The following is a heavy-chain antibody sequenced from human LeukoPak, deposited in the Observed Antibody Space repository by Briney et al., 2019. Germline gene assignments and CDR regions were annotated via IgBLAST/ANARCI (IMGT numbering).Heavy chain of an antibody. D-gene: IGHD3-3*01. CDR3: ARASGGRHYDFWSGYWDGGFDY. Sequence: SETLSLTCTVSGGSISSYYWSWIRQPPGKGLEGIGYIYYSGSTNYNPSLKSRVTISVDTSKNQFSLKLSSVIAADTAVYYCARASGGRHYDFWSGYWDGGFDYWGQGTLVTVSS. V-gene: IGHV4-59*01. J-gene: IGHJ4*02. CDR2: IYYSGST. CDR1: GGSISSYY.